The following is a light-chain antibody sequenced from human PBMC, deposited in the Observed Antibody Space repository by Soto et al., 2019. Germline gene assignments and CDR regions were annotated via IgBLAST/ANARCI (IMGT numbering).Light chain of an antibody. CDR2: TAS. V-gene: IGKV1-12*02. Sequence: DSHLIHSPSFMSASVGDSISITCRASQDIGNWLAWYQQKPGKDPKLLIYTASTLQSGVPARFRGSGSGREFTLTISSLRPEDFATYFCLQANSLPFAFGRGTRREI. CDR3: LQANSLPFA. CDR1: QDIGNW. J-gene: IGKJ2*01.